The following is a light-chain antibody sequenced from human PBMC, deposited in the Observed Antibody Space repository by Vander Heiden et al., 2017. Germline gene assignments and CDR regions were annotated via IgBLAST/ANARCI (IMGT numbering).Light chain of an antibody. CDR1: QSVSSSY. V-gene: IGKV3-20*01. Sequence: IVLTQSTGSLSLSPGERATLSCRASQSVSSSYLAWYQQKPGQAPRLLIYGASSRATGIPDRFSGSVSGTDFTLTISRLEPEDFAVYYCQQDGSSPLTFGGGTKVEIK. CDR2: GAS. CDR3: QQDGSSPLT. J-gene: IGKJ4*01.